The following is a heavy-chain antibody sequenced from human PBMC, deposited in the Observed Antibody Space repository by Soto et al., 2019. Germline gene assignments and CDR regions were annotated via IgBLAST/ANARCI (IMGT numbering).Heavy chain of an antibody. D-gene: IGHD1-7*01. J-gene: IGHJ4*02. CDR1: GGSFSGYY. CDR3: ARGIPNWNYGYCFDY. Sequence: PSETLSLTCAVYGGSFSGYYWSWIRQPPGKGLEWIGEINHSGSTNYNPSLKSRVTISVDTSKNQFSLKLSSVTAADTAVYYCARGIPNWNYGYCFDYWGQGTLVTVS. V-gene: IGHV4-34*01. CDR2: INHSGST.